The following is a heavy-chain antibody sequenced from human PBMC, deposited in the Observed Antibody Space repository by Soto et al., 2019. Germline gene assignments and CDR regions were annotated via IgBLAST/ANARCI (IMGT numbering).Heavy chain of an antibody. J-gene: IGHJ3*02. D-gene: IGHD3-22*01. CDR3: ARDEVIDVQNDAFDI. CDR2: IDPSDGTT. CDR1: GYAFTTYH. V-gene: IGHV1-46*04. Sequence: ASVKVSCKASGYAFTTYHMHWVRQAPGQGLEWMGMIDPSDGTTTYAQKLQGRVTMTRDTATSTVYMELSSLRSEDTAVYYCARDEVIDVQNDAFDIWGQGTMVTVSS.